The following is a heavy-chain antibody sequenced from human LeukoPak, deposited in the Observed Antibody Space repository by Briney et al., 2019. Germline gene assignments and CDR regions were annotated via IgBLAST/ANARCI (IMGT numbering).Heavy chain of an antibody. J-gene: IGHJ4*02. Sequence: GGSLRLSCAASGFTFSSFAVTWVRQAPGKGLEWVSSITGSHGPTYNTDSVKGRFTISRDNSQNTLYLQMNSLRAEDTAVYYCAKRGSGSSSPYYFDYWGQGTLVTVSS. V-gene: IGHV3-23*01. CDR1: GFTFSSFA. CDR2: ITGSHGPT. CDR3: AKRGSGSSSPYYFDY. D-gene: IGHD6-6*01.